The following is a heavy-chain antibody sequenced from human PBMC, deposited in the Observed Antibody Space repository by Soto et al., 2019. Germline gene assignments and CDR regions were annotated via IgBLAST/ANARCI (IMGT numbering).Heavy chain of an antibody. D-gene: IGHD6-19*01. CDR1: GFTYSSYS. CDR2: ISSSSSYI. J-gene: IGHJ4*02. V-gene: IGHV3-21*01. CDR3: ARVAQEQFVDY. Sequence: EVQLVESGGGLVKPGGSLRLSCAASGFTYSSYSMNWVRQAPGKGLEWVSSISSSSSYIYYADSVKGRFTISRDNAKNSLYLQMNSLRAEDTAVYYCARVAQEQFVDYWGQGTLVTVSS.